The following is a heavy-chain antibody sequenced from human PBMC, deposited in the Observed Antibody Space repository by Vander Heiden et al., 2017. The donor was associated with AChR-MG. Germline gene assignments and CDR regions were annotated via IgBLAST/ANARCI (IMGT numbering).Heavy chain of an antibody. CDR2: LSTYNGNT. Sequence: QVQLVQSGPEVKTPGASVTISCKTSDYTFTSHHINWVRQAPGQGLEWIAWLSTYNGNTNYAQNLKGRVTLTMDTSTATAYMELRSLTPDDTALYYCVREGTWHRFDFWGQGTLVTVSS. CDR1: DYTFTSHH. CDR3: VREGTWHRFDF. V-gene: IGHV1-18*01. J-gene: IGHJ4*01. D-gene: IGHD3-10*01.